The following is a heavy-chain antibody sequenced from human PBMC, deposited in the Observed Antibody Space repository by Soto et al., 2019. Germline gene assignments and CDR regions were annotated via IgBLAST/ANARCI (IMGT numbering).Heavy chain of an antibody. Sequence: ASVKVSCKASGYTFTSYGMSWVRQAPGQGLEWMGWISAYNGNTNYAQKLQGRVTMTTDTSTSTAYMELRSLRSDDTAVYYCARDVDIVVVPAAPSYNWFDPWGQGTLVTVSS. CDR3: ARDVDIVVVPAAPSYNWFDP. CDR1: GYTFTSYG. J-gene: IGHJ5*02. D-gene: IGHD2-2*03. CDR2: ISAYNGNT. V-gene: IGHV1-18*01.